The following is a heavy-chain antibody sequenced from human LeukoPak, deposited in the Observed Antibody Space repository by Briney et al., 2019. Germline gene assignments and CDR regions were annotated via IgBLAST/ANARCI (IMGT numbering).Heavy chain of an antibody. CDR1: GFTFSSYS. Sequence: GGSLRLSCAASGFTFSSYSMNWVRQAPGKGLEWDSSISSSSSYIYYADSVKGRFTISRDNAKNSLYLQMNSLRAEDTAVYYCARDPANSSGWFPSGYYYYGMDVWGQGTTVTVSS. V-gene: IGHV3-21*01. J-gene: IGHJ6*02. D-gene: IGHD6-19*01. CDR3: ARDPANSSGWFPSGYYYYGMDV. CDR2: ISSSSSYI.